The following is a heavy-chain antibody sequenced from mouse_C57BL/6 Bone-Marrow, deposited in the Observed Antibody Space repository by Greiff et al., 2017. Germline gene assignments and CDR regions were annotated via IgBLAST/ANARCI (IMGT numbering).Heavy chain of an antibody. CDR1: GYTFTSYW. D-gene: IGHD1-1*01. CDR2: IYPGSGST. J-gene: IGHJ2*01. CDR3: ARWGYYGSSYSLFDY. V-gene: IGHV1-55*01. Sequence: QVQLQQPGAELVKPGASVKMSCKASGYTFTSYWITWVKQRPGQGLEWIGDIYPGSGSTNYNEKFKSKATLTVDTSSSTAYMQLSSLTSEDSAVYYGARWGYYGSSYSLFDYWGQGTTLTDSS.